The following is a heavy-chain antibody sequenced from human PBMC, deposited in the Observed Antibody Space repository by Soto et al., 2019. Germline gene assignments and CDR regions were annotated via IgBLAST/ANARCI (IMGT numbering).Heavy chain of an antibody. CDR1: GGSISSYY. D-gene: IGHD2-8*01. CDR3: ARTVCVYYYGMDV. J-gene: IGHJ6*02. Sequence: SETLSLTCTVSGGSISSYYWSWIRQPPGKGLEWIAYIYYSGSANYNPSLKSRVTISVDRSKNQFSLKLSSVTAADTAVYYCARTVCVYYYGMDVWGQGTTVTVSS. CDR2: IYYSGSA. V-gene: IGHV4-59*12.